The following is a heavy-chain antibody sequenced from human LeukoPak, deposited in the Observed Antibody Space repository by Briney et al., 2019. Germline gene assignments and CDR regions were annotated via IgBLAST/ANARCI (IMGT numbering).Heavy chain of an antibody. CDR1: GFTFSSYA. CDR3: AREGPRGNSQFDY. CDR2: ISGSGGST. J-gene: IGHJ4*02. Sequence: PGGSLRLSCAASGFTFSSYAMSWVRQAPGKGLEWVSAISGSGGSTYYADSVKGRFTISRDNSKDTLFLQMNGLRAEDTAVYYCAREGPRGNSQFDYWGQGTLVTVSS. D-gene: IGHD2/OR15-2a*01. V-gene: IGHV3-23*01.